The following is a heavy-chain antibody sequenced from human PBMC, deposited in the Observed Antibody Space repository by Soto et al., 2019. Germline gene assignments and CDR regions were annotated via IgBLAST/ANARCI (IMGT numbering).Heavy chain of an antibody. CDR1: GFTFSSYA. CDR3: AKPIRRDYYSSGMDV. CDR2: ISGSGGST. V-gene: IGHV3-23*01. J-gene: IGHJ6*02. Sequence: AGGSLRLSCAASGFTFSSYAMSWVRQAPGKGLEWVSAISGSGGSTYYADSVKGRFTISRDNSKNTLYLQMNSLRAEDTAVYYCAKPIRRDYYSSGMDVWGQGTTVTVSS.